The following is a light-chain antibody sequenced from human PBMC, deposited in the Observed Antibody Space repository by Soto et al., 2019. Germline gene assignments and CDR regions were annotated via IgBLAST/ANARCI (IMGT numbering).Light chain of an antibody. CDR2: AIS. V-gene: IGKV1-6*01. J-gene: IGKJ4*01. CDR3: QQSYSTPST. Sequence: ERVTIPGRASQDVKNGLGWYQQKPGKAPKLLIYAISSLHSGVPSRFSGSGSGTDFTLTITSLQPEDFAPYCCQQSYSTPSTFGEGTKADI. CDR1: QDVKNG.